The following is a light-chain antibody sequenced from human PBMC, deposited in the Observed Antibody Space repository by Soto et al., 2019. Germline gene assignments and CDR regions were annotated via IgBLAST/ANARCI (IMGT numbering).Light chain of an antibody. CDR2: DTS. CDR3: SLSYSGDHVV. J-gene: IGLJ2*01. V-gene: IGLV7-46*01. CDR1: TGAVTSGHY. Sequence: QAVVTQEPSLTVSPGGTVTLTCGSSTGAVTSGHYPYWFQQKPGQAPRTLIYDTSNKHSWTPARFSGSLLGGKAALTLSGAQPEDEAEYYCSLSYSGDHVVFGGGTKLTVL.